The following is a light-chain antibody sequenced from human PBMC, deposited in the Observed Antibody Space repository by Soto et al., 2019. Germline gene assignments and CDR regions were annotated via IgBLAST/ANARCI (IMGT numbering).Light chain of an antibody. CDR2: WAS. Sequence: DIVMTQSPDSLAVSLGERATINCKSSQSVLSSSANYNYLVWYQQKPGQSPRLLISWASTRESGVPDRFSGSGSGTDFTLTISSLQAEDVAVYYCQQCYTAPLTFGGGTKVEIK. V-gene: IGKV4-1*01. CDR1: QSVLSSSANYNY. CDR3: QQCYTAPLT. J-gene: IGKJ4*01.